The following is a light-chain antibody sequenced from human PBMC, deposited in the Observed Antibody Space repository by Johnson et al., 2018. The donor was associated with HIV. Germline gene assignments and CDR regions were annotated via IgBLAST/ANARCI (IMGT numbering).Light chain of an antibody. CDR3: GTWDSGLGAVYV. CDR2: DNN. CDR1: SSNIGNNY. J-gene: IGLJ1*01. V-gene: IGLV1-51*01. Sequence: QSVLTQPPSVSAAPGQTVTISCSGSSSNIGNNYVSWYQQLPGTVPKLLIYDNNKRPSGIPDRFSGSKSGTSATLGITGLQTGDEADYYCGTWDSGLGAVYVFGPGTKVTAL.